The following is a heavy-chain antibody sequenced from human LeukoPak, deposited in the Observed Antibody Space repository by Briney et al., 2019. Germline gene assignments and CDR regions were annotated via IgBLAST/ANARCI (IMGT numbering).Heavy chain of an antibody. D-gene: IGHD6-13*01. Sequence: SSSGSTMYYADSVKGRFTISRDNAKNSLYLQMNSLRAEDTAIYYCASSSWYALDYWGQGTLVTVAS. V-gene: IGHV3-48*03. J-gene: IGHJ4*02. CDR3: ASSSWYALDY. CDR2: SSSGSTM.